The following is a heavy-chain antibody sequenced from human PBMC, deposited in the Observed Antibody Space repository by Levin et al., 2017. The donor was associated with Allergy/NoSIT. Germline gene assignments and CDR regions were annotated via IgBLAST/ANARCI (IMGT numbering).Heavy chain of an antibody. V-gene: IGHV3-21*01. CDR2: IGSSSAYI. D-gene: IGHD3-3*01. J-gene: IGHJ4*02. CDR3: ARDMEPFDFWSPSEY. CDR1: GFSLRSYS. Sequence: GGSLRLSCAASGFSLRSYSMNWVRQAPGKGLDWVSSIGSSSAYIYYADSVKGRFTTSRDNAKNSLYLQLNSLRAEDTAVYYCARDMEPFDFWSPSEYWGQGTLVTVSS.